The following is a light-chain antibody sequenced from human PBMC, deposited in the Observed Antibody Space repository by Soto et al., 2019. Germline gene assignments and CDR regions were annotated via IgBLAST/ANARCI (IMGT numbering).Light chain of an antibody. Sequence: EIVLTQSPATLSWSPGERATLSCRASQSVSSYLAWYQQKPGQAPRLLIYDASNTATGIPARFSGSESGTDFTLTISSLEPEDFAVYYCHQRSNWPPITFGQGTRLEIK. CDR2: DAS. CDR3: HQRSNWPPIT. CDR1: QSVSSY. V-gene: IGKV3-11*01. J-gene: IGKJ5*01.